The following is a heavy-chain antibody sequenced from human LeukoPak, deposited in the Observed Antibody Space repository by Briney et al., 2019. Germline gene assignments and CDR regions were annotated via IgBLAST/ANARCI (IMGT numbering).Heavy chain of an antibody. CDR1: GFLFSSFE. D-gene: IGHD1-26*01. CDR2: ISSSGITI. J-gene: IGHJ3*02. CDR3: AKGGYYDLDAFDI. Sequence: GGSLRLSCAASGFLFSSFEVNWVRQAPGKGLEWVSYISSSGITIYYADSVKGRFTISRDNAKNSLYLQMNSLRAEDTALYYCAKGGYYDLDAFDIWGQGTMVTVSS. V-gene: IGHV3-48*03.